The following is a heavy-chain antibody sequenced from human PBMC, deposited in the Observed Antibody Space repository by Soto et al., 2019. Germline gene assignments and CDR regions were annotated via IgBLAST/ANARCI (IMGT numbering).Heavy chain of an antibody. CDR2: IWYDGSNR. V-gene: IGHV3-33*01. CDR3: ARDGATGYYYYYYMDV. Sequence: QVQLVESGGGVVQPGTSLRLSCAASGFTFTTYALHWVRQAPGKGLEWVALIWYDGSNRYYADSVKGRFTISRDNSKNTLYLQMNSLRPEDTALYYCARDGATGYYYYYYMDVWGKGTTVTVSS. CDR1: GFTFTTYA. J-gene: IGHJ6*03.